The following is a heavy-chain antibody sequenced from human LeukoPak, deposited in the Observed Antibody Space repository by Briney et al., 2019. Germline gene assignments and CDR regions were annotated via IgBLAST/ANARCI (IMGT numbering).Heavy chain of an antibody. Sequence: GGSLRLSCAASGFTFSSYGMHWVRQAPGKGLEWVSSISSSSSYIYYADSVKGRFTISRDNAKNSLYLQMNSLRAEDTAVYYCARPVLGGAFDIWGQGTMVTVSS. V-gene: IGHV3-21*01. CDR2: ISSSSSYI. CDR3: ARPVLGGAFDI. D-gene: IGHD2-8*02. CDR1: GFTFSSYG. J-gene: IGHJ3*02.